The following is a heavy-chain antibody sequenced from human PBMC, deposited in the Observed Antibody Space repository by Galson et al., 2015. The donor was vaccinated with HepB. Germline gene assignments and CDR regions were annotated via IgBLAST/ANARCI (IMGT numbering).Heavy chain of an antibody. CDR3: TTELRFLEVYWFDP. J-gene: IGHJ5*02. CDR1: GFTFSNAW. D-gene: IGHD3-3*01. V-gene: IGHV3-15*01. CDR2: IKSKTDGGTT. Sequence: SLGLSCAASGFTFSNAWMSWVRQAPGKGLEWVGRIKSKTDGGTTDYAAPVKGRFTISRDDSKNTLYLQMNSLKTEDTAVYYCTTELRFLEVYWFDPWGQGTLVTVSS.